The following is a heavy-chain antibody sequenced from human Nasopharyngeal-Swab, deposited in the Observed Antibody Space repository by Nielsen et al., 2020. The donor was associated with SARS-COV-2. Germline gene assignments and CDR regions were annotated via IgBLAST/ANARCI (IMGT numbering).Heavy chain of an antibody. D-gene: IGHD6-13*01. V-gene: IGHV3-7*01. CDR3: ARDLSWNFDY. J-gene: IGHJ4*02. CDR2: IKPDGSEK. CDR1: GLTFDNQW. Sequence: GGSLRLSCAASGLTFDNQWITWVRQAPGKGLEWVATIKPDGSEKYYVDSVKGRFTISRDNAKNSLYLQVNSLRAEDTAVYFCARDLSWNFDYWGQGTLITVSS.